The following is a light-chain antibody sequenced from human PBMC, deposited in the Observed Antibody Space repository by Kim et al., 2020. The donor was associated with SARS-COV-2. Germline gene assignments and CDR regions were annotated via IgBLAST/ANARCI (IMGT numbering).Light chain of an antibody. V-gene: IGKV1-39*01. CDR1: QDVRSQ. J-gene: IGKJ2*03. Sequence: SASVGDRVNITCRASQDVRSQINWYQQKPGKAPKILIYFASNLQSGVPLRFSGSESGTDFTLTISSLQPEDYATYYCQQSYIISYSFGQGTKLEI. CDR2: FAS. CDR3: QQSYIISYS.